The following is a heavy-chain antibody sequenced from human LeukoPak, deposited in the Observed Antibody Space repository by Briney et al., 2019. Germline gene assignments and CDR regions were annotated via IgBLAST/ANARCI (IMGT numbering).Heavy chain of an antibody. J-gene: IGHJ3*02. CDR3: AKDQNVLRFLEWFDAFDI. D-gene: IGHD3-3*01. CDR2: ISGSGGST. CDR1: GFTFSDYH. Sequence: PGGSLRLSCAASGFTFSDYHMSWVHQAPGKGLEWVSAISGSGGSTYYADSVKGRFTISRDNSKNTLYLQMNSLRAEDTAVYYCAKDQNVLRFLEWFDAFDIWGQGTMVTVSS. V-gene: IGHV3-23*01.